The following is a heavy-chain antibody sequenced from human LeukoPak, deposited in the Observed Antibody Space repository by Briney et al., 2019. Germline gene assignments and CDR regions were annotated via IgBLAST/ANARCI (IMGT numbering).Heavy chain of an antibody. CDR3: AKGALLLWFGEFPVGDYFDY. J-gene: IGHJ4*02. CDR1: GFTFSSYA. CDR2: ISGSGGST. V-gene: IGHV3-23*01. D-gene: IGHD3-10*01. Sequence: GGSLRLSCAASGFTFSSYAMSWVRQAPGKGLEWVSAISGSGGSTYYADPVKGRFTISRDNSKNTLYLQMNSLRAEDTAVYYCAKGALLLWFGEFPVGDYFDYWGQGTLVTVSS.